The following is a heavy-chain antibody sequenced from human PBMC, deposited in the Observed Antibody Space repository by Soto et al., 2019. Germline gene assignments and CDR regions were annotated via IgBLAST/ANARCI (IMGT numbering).Heavy chain of an antibody. D-gene: IGHD3-10*01. J-gene: IGHJ4*02. Sequence: QVQLQESGPGLVKPSQTLSLTCTVSGGSISSGDYYWNWIRQPPGKGLEWIGYIFYSGSTYYNPSLKSGITISVDTSKNQFSLKLSSVTAADTAVYYCARVSYYYGSGRSSDYWGQGTLVTVSS. CDR3: ARVSYYYGSGRSSDY. CDR2: IFYSGST. CDR1: GGSISSGDYY. V-gene: IGHV4-30-4*01.